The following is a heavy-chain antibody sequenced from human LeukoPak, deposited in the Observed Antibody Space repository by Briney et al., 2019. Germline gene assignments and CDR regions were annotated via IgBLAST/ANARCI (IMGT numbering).Heavy chain of an antibody. CDR1: GYTLTSYY. Sequence: ASVKVSCKASGYTLTSYYMHWVRQAPGQGLEWMGIINPSGGSTSYAQKFQGRVTMTRDTSTSTVYMELSSLRSEDTAVYYCARDRGKDAYYDFWSGYYIDYWGQGTLVTVSS. J-gene: IGHJ4*02. CDR3: ARDRGKDAYYDFWSGYYIDY. CDR2: INPSGGST. D-gene: IGHD3-3*01. V-gene: IGHV1-46*01.